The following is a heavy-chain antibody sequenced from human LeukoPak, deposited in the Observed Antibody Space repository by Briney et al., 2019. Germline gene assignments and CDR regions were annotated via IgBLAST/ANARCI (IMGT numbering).Heavy chain of an antibody. CDR3: AKDKDYDSSGSFDY. V-gene: IGHV3-43*02. J-gene: IGHJ4*02. CDR2: ISGDGGST. CDR1: GFTFDDYA. Sequence: GGSLRLSCAASGFTFDDYAMHWVRQAPGKGLECVSLISGDGGSTYYADSVKGRFTISRDNSKNSLYLQMNSLRTEDTALYYCAKDKDYDSSGSFDYWGQGTLVTVSS. D-gene: IGHD3-22*01.